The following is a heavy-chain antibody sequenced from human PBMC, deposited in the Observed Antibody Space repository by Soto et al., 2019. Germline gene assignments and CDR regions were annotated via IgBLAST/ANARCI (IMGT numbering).Heavy chain of an antibody. J-gene: IGHJ4*02. CDR1: GYTFTSYY. D-gene: IGHD6-13*01. Sequence: QVQLVQSGAEVKKPGASVKVSCKASGYTFTSYYMHWVRQAPGQGLEWMGIINPSGGSTSYAQKFQGRVTMTRDTSTSTVYMELSSLRSEDTAVYYCARDHAAGIFRPYYFDYWGQGTLVTVSS. CDR2: INPSGGST. V-gene: IGHV1-46*01. CDR3: ARDHAAGIFRPYYFDY.